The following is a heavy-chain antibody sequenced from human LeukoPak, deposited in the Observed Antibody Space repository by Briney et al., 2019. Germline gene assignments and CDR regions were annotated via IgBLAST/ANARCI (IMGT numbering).Heavy chain of an antibody. CDR2: IYYSGST. CDR3: ARDSGYYYDSSGPMFDY. V-gene: IGHV4-59*01. J-gene: IGHJ4*02. Sequence: KPSETLSHTCTVSGGSISSYYWSWIRQPPGKGLEWIGYIYYSGSTNYNPSLKSRVTISVDTSKNQFSLKLSSVTAADTAVYYCARDSGYYYDSSGPMFDYWGQGTLVTVSS. CDR1: GGSISSYY. D-gene: IGHD3-22*01.